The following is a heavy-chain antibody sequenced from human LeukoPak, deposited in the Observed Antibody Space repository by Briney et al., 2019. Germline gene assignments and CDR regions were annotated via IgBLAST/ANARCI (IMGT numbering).Heavy chain of an antibody. D-gene: IGHD3-9*01. Sequence: KPGGSLRLSCAASGFIFSDYYMTWMRQIPGKGLEWVAYISGSGTTMDYAKSVKGRFTISRDNAKNSLYLQMNSLRAEDTALYYCAKDIGYDILTGYSKTGYFDYWGQGTLVTVSS. V-gene: IGHV3-11*01. CDR1: GFIFSDYY. CDR3: AKDIGYDILTGYSKTGYFDY. CDR2: ISGSGTTM. J-gene: IGHJ4*02.